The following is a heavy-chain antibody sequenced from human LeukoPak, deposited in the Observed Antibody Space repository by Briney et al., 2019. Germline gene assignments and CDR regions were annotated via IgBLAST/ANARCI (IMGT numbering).Heavy chain of an antibody. CDR2: ISAYNGNT. CDR3: ARDSYYYDSSGYYNMKYYFDY. CDR1: GYTFTSYG. J-gene: IGHJ4*02. Sequence: GASVKVSCKASGYTFTSYGISWVRPAPGQGLEWMGWISAYNGNTNYAQNLQGRLTITTDTSTSTAYMELSSLRSDETAVYYCARDSYYYDSSGYYNMKYYFDYWGQGTLVTVYS. D-gene: IGHD3-22*01. V-gene: IGHV1-18*01.